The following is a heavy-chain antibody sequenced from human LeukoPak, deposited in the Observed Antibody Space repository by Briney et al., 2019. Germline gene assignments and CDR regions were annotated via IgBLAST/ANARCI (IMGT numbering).Heavy chain of an antibody. Sequence: ASVKVSCKASGGTFSSYAISWVRQAPGHGLEWMGGIIPIFGTANYAQKFQGRVTITADESTSTAYMELSSLRSEDTAVYYCARGAGDFWSGYSFDYWGQGTLATVSS. J-gene: IGHJ4*02. V-gene: IGHV1-69*13. CDR1: GGTFSSYA. CDR2: IIPIFGTA. D-gene: IGHD3-3*01. CDR3: ARGAGDFWSGYSFDY.